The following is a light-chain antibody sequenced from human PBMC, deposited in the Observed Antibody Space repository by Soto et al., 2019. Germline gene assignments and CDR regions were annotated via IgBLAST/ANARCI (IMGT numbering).Light chain of an antibody. V-gene: IGKV1-5*01. CDR1: QSISRW. CDR3: QQYNSFSLIT. J-gene: IGKJ5*01. Sequence: DIQMTQSPSTLSASVGDTVTITCRVSQSISRWLAWYQQKPGKAPKILISDASILENGVPSRFSGTGSGTEFTLTISNLQPDDFATYFCQQYNSFSLITFGQGTRLEIK. CDR2: DAS.